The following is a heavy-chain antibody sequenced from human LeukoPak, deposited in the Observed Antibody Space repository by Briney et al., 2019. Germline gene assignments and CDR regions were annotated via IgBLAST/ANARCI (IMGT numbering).Heavy chain of an antibody. CDR2: IKRDGREK. J-gene: IGHJ2*01. D-gene: IGHD1-26*01. CDR1: GFTFSSYW. CDR3: AREDILSGSYHWYFDL. Sequence: GGSLRLSCAASGFTFSSYWMSWVRQAPGEGLEWVANIKRDGREKYYVDSVRGRFTISRDNAKNSLYLQMNSLRAEDTAVYYCAREDILSGSYHWYFDLWGRGTLVTVSS. V-gene: IGHV3-7*01.